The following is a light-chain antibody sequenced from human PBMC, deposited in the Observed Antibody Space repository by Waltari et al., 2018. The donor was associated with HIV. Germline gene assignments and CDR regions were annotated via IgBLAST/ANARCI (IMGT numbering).Light chain of an antibody. J-gene: IGKJ4*01. CDR2: TAS. V-gene: IGKV1-12*01. Sequence: DIQMTQSPSSVSASVGDGVPTTCRASQYVGNWLAWYQQRPGKAPKLLIYTASTLQTGVPSRFSGSGSGTAFTLTIDSLQPEDFATYYCQQTHSFPLTFGGGTKVEIK. CDR1: QYVGNW. CDR3: QQTHSFPLT.